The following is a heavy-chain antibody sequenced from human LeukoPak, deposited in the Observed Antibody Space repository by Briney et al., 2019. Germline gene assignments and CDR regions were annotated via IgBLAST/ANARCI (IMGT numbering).Heavy chain of an antibody. CDR1: GGSISSYY. V-gene: IGHV4-59*12. Sequence: SETLSLTCTVSGGSISSYYWSWIRQPPGKGLEWIGYIYYSGSTNYNPSLKSRVAISVDTSKNQFSLKLSSVTAADTAVYYCARGRYGYSSSKRRYYYYMDVWGKGTTVTVSS. CDR2: IYYSGST. D-gene: IGHD6-13*01. J-gene: IGHJ6*03. CDR3: ARGRYGYSSSKRRYYYYMDV.